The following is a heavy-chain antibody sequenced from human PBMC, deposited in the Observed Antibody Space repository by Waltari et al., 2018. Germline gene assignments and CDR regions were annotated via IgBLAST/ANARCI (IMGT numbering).Heavy chain of an antibody. D-gene: IGHD3-22*01. V-gene: IGHV3-7*01. CDR2: IKQDGSEK. J-gene: IGHJ6*02. CDR1: GFTFSSYW. Sequence: EVQLVESGGGLVQPGGSLRLSCAASGFTFSSYWMSWVRQAPGKGLEWVANIKQDGSEKYYVDSVKGRFTISRDNAKNSLYLQMNSLRAEDTAVYYCAREIDYYDSSGSLHYYGMDVWGQGTTVTVSS. CDR3: AREIDYYDSSGSLHYYGMDV.